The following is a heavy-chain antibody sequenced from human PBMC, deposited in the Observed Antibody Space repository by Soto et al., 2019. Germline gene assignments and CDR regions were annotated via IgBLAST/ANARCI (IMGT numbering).Heavy chain of an antibody. J-gene: IGHJ3*02. D-gene: IGHD3-22*01. Sequence: AAVKVSCKASGGTFSSYAISWVRQAPGQGLEWMGGIIPIFGTANYAQKFQGRVTITADESTSTAYMELSSLRSEDTAVYYCARDFNLYYYDSSGYAFDIWGQGTMVTLS. CDR3: ARDFNLYYYDSSGYAFDI. CDR2: IIPIFGTA. V-gene: IGHV1-69*13. CDR1: GGTFSSYA.